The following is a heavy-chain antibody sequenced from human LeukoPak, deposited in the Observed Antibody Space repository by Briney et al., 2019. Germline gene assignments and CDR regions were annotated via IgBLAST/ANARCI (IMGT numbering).Heavy chain of an antibody. Sequence: PSETLSLTCTVSGGSISSYYWSWIRQPPGKGLEWIGYIYYSGSTNYNPSLKSRVTISVDTSKNRFSLKLSSVTAADTAVYYCARALWRGYSYGWVDYWGQGTLVTVSS. V-gene: IGHV4-59*01. D-gene: IGHD5-18*01. CDR2: IYYSGST. CDR1: GGSISSYY. CDR3: ARALWRGYSYGWVDY. J-gene: IGHJ4*02.